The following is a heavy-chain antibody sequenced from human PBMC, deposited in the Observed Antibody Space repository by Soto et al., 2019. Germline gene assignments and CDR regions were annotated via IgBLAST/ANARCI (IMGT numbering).Heavy chain of an antibody. V-gene: IGHV3-11*06. J-gene: IGHJ6*02. CDR1: GFTFSDYY. CDR3: ARSSNSWGGYYGMDV. CDR2: ISSSSSYT. D-gene: IGHD3-16*01. Sequence: GSLRLSCAASGFTFSDYYMSWIRQAPGKGLEWVSYISSSSSYTNYADSVKGRFTISRDNAKNSLYLQMNSLRAEDTAVYYCARSSNSWGGYYGMDVWGQGTTVTVSS.